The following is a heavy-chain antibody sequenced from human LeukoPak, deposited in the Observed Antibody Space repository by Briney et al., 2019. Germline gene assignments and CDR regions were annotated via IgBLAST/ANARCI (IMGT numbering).Heavy chain of an antibody. J-gene: IGHJ4*02. CDR3: AKVGIAATPYYFDY. Sequence: GGSLRLSCAASGFTFNNYGMHWARQAPGKGLEWVAFIQYDGSDKYYADSVQGRFTISRDNSKDTLYLQMNSLRAEDTAVYYCAKVGIAATPYYFDYWGQGTLVTVSS. D-gene: IGHD6-13*01. CDR1: GFTFNNYG. CDR2: IQYDGSDK. V-gene: IGHV3-30*02.